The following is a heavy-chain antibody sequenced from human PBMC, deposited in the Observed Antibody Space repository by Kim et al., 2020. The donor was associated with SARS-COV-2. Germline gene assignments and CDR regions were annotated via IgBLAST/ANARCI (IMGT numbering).Heavy chain of an antibody. J-gene: IGHJ4*02. V-gene: IGHV4-34*01. CDR3: GIGTDWAKVGAS. Sequence: SETLSLTCAVYGGSFTGYYLSWIRQPPGKGLEWIGEMHPSGITHYSPSLASRLTISGDTSKNQFSLNLDSVTAADTAVYFCGIGTDWAKVGASWGQGTVVTVSS. CDR2: MHPSGIT. D-gene: IGHD1-26*01. CDR1: GGSFTGYY.